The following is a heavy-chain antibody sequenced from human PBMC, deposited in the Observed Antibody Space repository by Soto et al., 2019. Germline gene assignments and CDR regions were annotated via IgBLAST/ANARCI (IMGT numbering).Heavy chain of an antibody. V-gene: IGHV3-21*01. D-gene: IGHD3-3*01. CDR1: GFTFSSYS. CDR3: ARAPSASYVDY. Sequence: EVQLVESGGGLVKPGGSLRLSCAASGFTFSSYSMNWVRQAPGKGLEWVSSISSSSSYIYYADSVKGRFTISRDNAKNSLYLQLKSLRAEDTAVYYCARAPSASYVDYWGQGTLVTVSS. J-gene: IGHJ4*02. CDR2: ISSSSSYI.